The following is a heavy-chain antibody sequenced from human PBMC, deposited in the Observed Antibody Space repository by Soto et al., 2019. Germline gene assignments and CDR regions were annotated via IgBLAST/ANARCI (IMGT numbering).Heavy chain of an antibody. V-gene: IGHV1-69*01. D-gene: IGHD6-25*01. J-gene: IGHJ4*02. CDR1: GGTFSSYA. CDR3: ANAASWRASKSFDN. Sequence: QVQLVQSGAEVKKPGSSVRVSCKASGGTFSSYAFSWVRQAPGQGLEWMGGIMTLFGPANYAQKFQGRVRITADESTSTAYMELNSLRSEDTAVYYCANAASWRASKSFDNWGQGTLVTVSS. CDR2: IMTLFGPA.